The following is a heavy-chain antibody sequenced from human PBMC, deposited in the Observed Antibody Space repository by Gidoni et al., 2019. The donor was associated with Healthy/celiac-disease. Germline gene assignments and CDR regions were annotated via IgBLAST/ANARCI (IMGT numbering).Heavy chain of an antibody. CDR1: GGSISSGGYY. J-gene: IGHJ3*02. D-gene: IGHD3-22*01. CDR3: ARTPMIVATYAFDI. V-gene: IGHV4-31*03. CDR2: IYYSWST. Sequence: QVQLQESGPGLVKPSQTLSLTCTVSGGSISSGGYYWSWIRQHPGKGLEWIGYIYYSWSTYYNPSLKSRVTISVDTSKNQFSLKLSSVTAADTAVYYCARTPMIVATYAFDIWGQGTMVTVSS.